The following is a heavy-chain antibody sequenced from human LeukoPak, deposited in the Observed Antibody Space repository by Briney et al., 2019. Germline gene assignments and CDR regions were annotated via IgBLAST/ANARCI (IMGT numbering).Heavy chain of an antibody. Sequence: SQTLSLTCTVSGGSISSGGYYWSWIRQHPGKGLEWIGYIYYSGSTHYNPSLKSRVTISVDTSKNQFSLKLSSVTAADTAVYYCARDRRGSYFDYWGQGTLVTVSS. V-gene: IGHV4-31*03. CDR2: IYYSGST. CDR1: GGSISSGGYY. CDR3: ARDRRGSYFDY. D-gene: IGHD5-12*01. J-gene: IGHJ4*02.